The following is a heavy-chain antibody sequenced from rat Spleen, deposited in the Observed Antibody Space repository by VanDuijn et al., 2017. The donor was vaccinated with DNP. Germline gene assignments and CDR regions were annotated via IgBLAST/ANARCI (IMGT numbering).Heavy chain of an antibody. V-gene: IGHV2-15*01. Sequence: QVQLKESGPGLVQPSQTLSLTCTVSGFSLTSYTVSWVRQPPGKGLEWIGAIWSGGSTDYNSALKSRLSISRDTSKSQVLLKMSSLQTEDTAIYFCTRDREFGVFDYWGQGVMVTVSS. J-gene: IGHJ2*01. CDR1: GFSLTSYT. D-gene: IGHD4-3*01. CDR2: IWSGGST. CDR3: TRDREFGVFDY.